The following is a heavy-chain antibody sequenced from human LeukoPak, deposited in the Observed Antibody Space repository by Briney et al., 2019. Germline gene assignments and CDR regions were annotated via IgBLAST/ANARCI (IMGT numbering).Heavy chain of an antibody. CDR2: IYTSGST. D-gene: IGHD3-10*01. CDR1: GGSISSGSYY. V-gene: IGHV4-61*02. J-gene: IGHJ4*02. CDR3: ARTFGESTKGIYYFDY. Sequence: PSQTLSLTCTVSGGSISSGSYYWSWIRQPAGKGLEWIGRIYTSGSTNYNPSLKSRVTISVDTSKNQFSLKLSSVTAADTAVYYCARTFGESTKGIYYFDYWGQGTLVTVSS.